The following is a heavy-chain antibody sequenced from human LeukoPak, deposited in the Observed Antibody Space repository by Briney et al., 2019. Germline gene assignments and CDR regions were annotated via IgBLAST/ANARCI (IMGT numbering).Heavy chain of an antibody. D-gene: IGHD3-22*01. CDR1: GGSISSYY. Sequence: SETLSLTCTVSGGSISSYYWSWIRQPPGKGLEWIGYIYYSGSTNYNPSLKSRVTISVDTSKNQFSLKLSSVTAADTAVYYCARFSAYYDSSGYSNYFDYWGQGTLVTVSS. CDR3: ARFSAYYDSSGYSNYFDY. V-gene: IGHV4-59*01. CDR2: IYYSGST. J-gene: IGHJ4*02.